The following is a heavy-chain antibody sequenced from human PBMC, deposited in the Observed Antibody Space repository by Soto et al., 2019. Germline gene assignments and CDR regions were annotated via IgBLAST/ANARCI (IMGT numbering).Heavy chain of an antibody. D-gene: IGHD3-3*01. CDR3: AKEGFVGDFWNYYYGMDV. J-gene: IGHJ6*02. Sequence: GGSLRLSCAASGFTFSSYAMSWVRQAPGKGLEWVSAISGSGGSTYYADSVKGRFTISRDNSKNTLYLQMNSLRAEDTAVYYCAKEGFVGDFWNYYYGMDVWGQGPTVTVSS. CDR1: GFTFSSYA. V-gene: IGHV3-23*01. CDR2: ISGSGGST.